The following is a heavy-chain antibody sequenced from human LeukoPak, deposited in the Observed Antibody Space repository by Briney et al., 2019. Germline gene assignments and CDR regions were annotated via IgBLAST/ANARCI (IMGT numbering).Heavy chain of an antibody. J-gene: IGHJ3*02. CDR2: ISPIFGTA. Sequence: SLRVSCKPSGGTFISYVMSWVRQAPGQGREWMGGISPIFGTADSAQKFQGRVPITTHESTSTAYMELSSLRSEDTAVYYCARDTGDAFDIWGQGTMVTVSS. D-gene: IGHD4-11*01. V-gene: IGHV1-69*05. CDR1: GGTFISYV. CDR3: ARDTGDAFDI.